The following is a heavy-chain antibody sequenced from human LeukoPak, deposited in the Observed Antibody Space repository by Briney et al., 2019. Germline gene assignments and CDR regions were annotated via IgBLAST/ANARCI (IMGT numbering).Heavy chain of an antibody. D-gene: IGHD3-22*01. CDR2: IRSKANSYAT. CDR1: GFTFSGSA. CDR3: ARASVYYDSSGYGGY. Sequence: GGSLRLSCAASGFTFSGSAMHWVRQASGKGLEWVGRIRSKANSYATAYAASVKGRFTISRDNAKNTLYLQMNSLRAEDTAVYYCARASVYYDSSGYGGYWGQGTLVTVSS. J-gene: IGHJ4*02. V-gene: IGHV3-73*01.